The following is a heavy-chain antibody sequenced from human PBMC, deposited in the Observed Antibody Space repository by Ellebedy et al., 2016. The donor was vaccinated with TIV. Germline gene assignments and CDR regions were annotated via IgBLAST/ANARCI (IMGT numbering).Heavy chain of an antibody. J-gene: IGHJ5*02. D-gene: IGHD2-2*01. CDR1: GGSISSYY. V-gene: IGHV4-4*07. Sequence: SETLSLXXTVSGGSISSYYWSWIRQPAGKGLEWIGRIYTSGSTNYNPSLKSRVTMSVDTSKNQFSLKLSSVTAADTAVYYCARDGDIVVVPADGGWFDPWGQGTLVTVSS. CDR2: IYTSGST. CDR3: ARDGDIVVVPADGGWFDP.